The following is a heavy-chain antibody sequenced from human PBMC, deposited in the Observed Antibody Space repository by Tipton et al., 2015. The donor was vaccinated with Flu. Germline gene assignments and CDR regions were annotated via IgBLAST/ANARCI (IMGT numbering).Heavy chain of an antibody. D-gene: IGHD3-22*01. CDR1: GFTFGDYG. J-gene: IGHJ4*02. CDR3: ARQSSSSSFHDY. V-gene: IGHV3-20*04. CDR2: ITWSGVST. Sequence: QLVQSGGGVVRPGGSLRLSCAASGFTFGDYGMSWVRQAPGKGLEWVSGITWSGVSTSYADSVKGRFTISRDNAKNSLYLQMNSLRVEDAAFYYCARQSSSSSFHDYWGQGTLVTVSS.